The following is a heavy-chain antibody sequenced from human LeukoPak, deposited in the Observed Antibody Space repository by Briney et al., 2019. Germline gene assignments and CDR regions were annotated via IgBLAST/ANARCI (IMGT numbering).Heavy chain of an antibody. D-gene: IGHD3-10*01. CDR2: ISAYNGNT. J-gene: IGHJ4*02. CDR3: ARDYYGSGRGDY. CDR1: GYTFTGYY. V-gene: IGHV1-18*04. Sequence: ASVKVSCKASGYTFTGYYIHWVRQAPGQGLEWMGWISAYNGNTNYAQKLQGRVTMTTDTSTSTAYMELRSLRSDDTAVYYCARDYYGSGRGDYWGQGTLVTVSS.